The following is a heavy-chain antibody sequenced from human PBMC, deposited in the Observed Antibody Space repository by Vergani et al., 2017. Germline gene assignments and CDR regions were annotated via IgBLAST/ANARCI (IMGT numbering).Heavy chain of an antibody. CDR3: ARSEGINWVDP. V-gene: IGHV4-59*01. CDR1: GGSISGYY. D-gene: IGHD3-3*01. Sequence: QVQLQESGPGLVKPSETLSLTCTVSGGSISGYYWSWIRQPPGKGLEWIGYIYYSGSTNYNPSLKSRVTISVDTSKNQFSLKLSSVTAADTAVYYCARSEGINWVDPWGQGTLVTVSS. CDR2: IYYSGST. J-gene: IGHJ5*02.